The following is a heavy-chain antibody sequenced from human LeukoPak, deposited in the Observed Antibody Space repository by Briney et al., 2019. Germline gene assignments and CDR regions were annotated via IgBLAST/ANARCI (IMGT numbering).Heavy chain of an antibody. CDR3: AKDIRYYYGSGSIDY. CDR1: GGSISSGGYY. V-gene: IGHV4-31*03. J-gene: IGHJ4*02. Sequence: TLSLTCTVSGGSISSGGYYWSWIRQHPGKGLEWIGYIYYSGSTYYNPSLKSRVTISVDTSKNQFSLKLSSVTAEDTALYYCAKDIRYYYGSGSIDYWGQGTLVTVSS. D-gene: IGHD3-10*01. CDR2: IYYSGST.